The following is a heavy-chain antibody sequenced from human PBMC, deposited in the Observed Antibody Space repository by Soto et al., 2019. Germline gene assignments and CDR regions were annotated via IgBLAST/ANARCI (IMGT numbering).Heavy chain of an antibody. CDR1: GDSISNLDYF. CDR3: ARGRYCLTGRCFPNWFES. CDR2: IYKSATT. D-gene: IGHD7-27*01. Sequence: SETLSLTCSVSGDSISNLDYFWAWIRQPPGQALEYIGYIYKSATTYYNPSFESPVAISVDTSKSQFSLNVTSVTAADTAVYFCARGRYCLTGRCFPNWFESWGQGALVTVSS. V-gene: IGHV4-30-4*01. J-gene: IGHJ5*01.